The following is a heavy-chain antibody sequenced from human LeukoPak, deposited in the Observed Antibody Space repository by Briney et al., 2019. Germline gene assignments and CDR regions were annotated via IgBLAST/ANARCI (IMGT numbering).Heavy chain of an antibody. D-gene: IGHD1-26*01. CDR1: GFTFSDAW. CDR2: IKSRNRGETV. Sequence: GGSLRLSCAASGFTFSDAWMNWVRLAPGKGLEWVGRIKSRNRGETVDYAAPVKGRFTISRDDSKTAVYLQMNSLKTEDTAIYYCTTDGSTALSNTFDYWGQGTLVTVSS. J-gene: IGHJ4*02. V-gene: IGHV3-15*01. CDR3: TTDGSTALSNTFDY.